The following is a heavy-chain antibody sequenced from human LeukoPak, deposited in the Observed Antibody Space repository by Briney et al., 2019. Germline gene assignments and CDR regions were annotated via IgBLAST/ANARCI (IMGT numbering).Heavy chain of an antibody. CDR2: ISAYNGNT. J-gene: IGHJ4*02. V-gene: IGHV1-18*01. CDR3: ARARYSSSWSRGDY. CDR1: GYTFTSHG. D-gene: IGHD6-13*01. Sequence: ASVKVSCKASGYTFTSHGISWVRQASGQGLEWMGWISAYNGNTNYAQKLQGRVTMTTDTSTSTAYMELRSLRSDDTAVYYCARARYSSSWSRGDYWGQGTLVTVSS.